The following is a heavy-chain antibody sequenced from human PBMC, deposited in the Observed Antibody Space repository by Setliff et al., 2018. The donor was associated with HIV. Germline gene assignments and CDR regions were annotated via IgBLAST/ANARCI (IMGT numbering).Heavy chain of an antibody. CDR1: GYTFTGYY. J-gene: IGHJ5*02. CDR3: ARVRGSISWFDP. CDR2: INPNSGGT. Sequence: ASVKVSCKASGYTFTGYYMHWVRQAPGQGLEWKGWINPNSGGTNYAQKFQGRVTMTRDTSISTAYMELSRLRSDDTAVYYCARVRGSISWFDPWGQGTLVTVSS. D-gene: IGHD1-20*01. V-gene: IGHV1-2*02.